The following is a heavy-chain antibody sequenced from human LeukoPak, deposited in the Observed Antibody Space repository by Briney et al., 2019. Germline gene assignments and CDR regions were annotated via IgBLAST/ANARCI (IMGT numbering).Heavy chain of an antibody. Sequence: SWTLSLTCAVSGDSISRYYWSWIRQPPGKGLEYIRYIYSSGATNYSPSLASRVTISLDTSNNHFSRELSAVTAADTAVYYCARGRDDLLRYFYLDVWGKGRTVTVSS. CDR1: GDSISRYY. J-gene: IGHJ6*03. D-gene: IGHD3-9*01. CDR2: IYSSGAT. V-gene: IGHV4-59*01. CDR3: ARGRDDLLRYFYLDV.